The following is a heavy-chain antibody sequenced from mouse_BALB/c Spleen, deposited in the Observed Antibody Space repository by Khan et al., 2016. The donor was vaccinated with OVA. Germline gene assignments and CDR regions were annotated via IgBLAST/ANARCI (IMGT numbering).Heavy chain of an antibody. V-gene: IGHV1-4*01. CDR1: GYTFTSYT. Sequence: VQLQQSGAELARPGASVKMSCKASGYTFTSYTIHWIKLRPGQGLEWIGYINPSNGYTNYNQKFKDKATLTADKSYTTAYMQLSSLTSDDSAVYYGVRDGAYHRNDGWFAYWGQGTLVTVSA. CDR3: VRDGAYHRNDGWFAY. D-gene: IGHD2-14*01. J-gene: IGHJ3*01. CDR2: INPSNGYT.